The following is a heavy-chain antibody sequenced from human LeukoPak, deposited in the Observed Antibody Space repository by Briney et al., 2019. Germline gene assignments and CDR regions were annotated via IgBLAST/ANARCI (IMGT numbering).Heavy chain of an antibody. CDR1: GFTFSSYA. Sequence: PGGSLRLSCAASGFTFSSYAMSWVRQAPGKGLEWVSAISGSGGSTYYADSVKGRFTISRDNSKNTLYLQMNSLRAEDTAVYYCANGGVWGSYRYPLYFDYWGQGTLVTVSS. V-gene: IGHV3-23*01. CDR2: ISGSGGST. J-gene: IGHJ4*02. D-gene: IGHD3-16*02. CDR3: ANGGVWGSYRYPLYFDY.